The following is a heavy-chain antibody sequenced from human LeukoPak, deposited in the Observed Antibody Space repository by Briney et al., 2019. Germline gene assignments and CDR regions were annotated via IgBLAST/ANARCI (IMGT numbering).Heavy chain of an antibody. D-gene: IGHD3-22*01. J-gene: IGHJ4*02. V-gene: IGHV3-7*01. CDR1: GFTLSNYW. CDR3: ARGGDYYDSSGLDY. Sequence: GGSLRLSCAASGFTLSNYWMSWVRQTPEKGLEWVANIKQDGGEKYYVDSVKGRFTISRGNAENSLYLEMNSLRAEDTAVYYCARGGDYYDSSGLDYWGQGTLVTVSP. CDR2: IKQDGGEK.